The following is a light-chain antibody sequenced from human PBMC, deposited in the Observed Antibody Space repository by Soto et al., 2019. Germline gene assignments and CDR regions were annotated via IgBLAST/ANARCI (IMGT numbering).Light chain of an antibody. CDR2: GAS. CDR1: QSVSIN. Sequence: EIVMTQSPATLSVSPGERATLSCRASQSVSINLAWYQQKPGQVPRLLIYGASTRATGIPARFSGSGSGTDFTLTISRLEPEDFAVYYCQQYGSSPQTFGQGTKVDIK. CDR3: QQYGSSPQT. J-gene: IGKJ1*01. V-gene: IGKV3-20*01.